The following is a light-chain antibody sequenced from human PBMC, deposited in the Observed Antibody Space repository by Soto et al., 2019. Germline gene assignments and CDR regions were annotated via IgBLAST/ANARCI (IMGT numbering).Light chain of an antibody. CDR3: QQYGSSGT. V-gene: IGKV3-20*01. CDR2: GAS. Sequence: EIVMTQSPATLSVSPGERATLSCRASQSVSSDLAWYQHKPGQAPRLLIYGASNRATGIPARFSGSGSGTDFTLTISRLEPEDFAVYYCQQYGSSGTFGQGTKV. CDR1: QSVSSD. J-gene: IGKJ1*01.